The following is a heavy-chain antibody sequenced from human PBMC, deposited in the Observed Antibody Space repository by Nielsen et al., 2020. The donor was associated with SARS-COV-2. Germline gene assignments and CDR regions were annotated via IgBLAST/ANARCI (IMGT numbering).Heavy chain of an antibody. CDR1: GGSISSSSYY. Sequence: SETLSLTFTVSGGSISSSSYYWGWIRQPPGKGLEWIGSIYYSGTTYSTPSLNSRVTISVDTSKNPFSLKLSSVTAADTVVYYCASEPADFWSGYVIFYYYYGMDVWGQGTTVTVSS. CDR3: ASEPADFWSGYVIFYYYYGMDV. J-gene: IGHJ6*02. V-gene: IGHV4-39*01. CDR2: IYYSGTT. D-gene: IGHD3-3*01.